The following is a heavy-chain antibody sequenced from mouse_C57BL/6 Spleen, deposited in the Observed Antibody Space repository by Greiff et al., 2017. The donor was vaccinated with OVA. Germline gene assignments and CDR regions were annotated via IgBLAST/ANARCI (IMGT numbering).Heavy chain of an antibody. J-gene: IGHJ4*01. Sequence: VQRVESGAELARPGASVKLSCKASGYTFTSYGISWVKQRTGQGLEWIGESYPRSGNSYYNEKFKGKATLTADKSSSTEYMELRSLTSEDSAVYFCARSDDYTLDYWGQGTSVTVSS. CDR3: ARSDDYTLDY. CDR1: GYTFTSYG. V-gene: IGHV1-81*01. CDR2: SYPRSGNS. D-gene: IGHD2-4*01.